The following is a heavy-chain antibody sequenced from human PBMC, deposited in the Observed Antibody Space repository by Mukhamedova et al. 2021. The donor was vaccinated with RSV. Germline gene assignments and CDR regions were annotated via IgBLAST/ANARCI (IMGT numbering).Heavy chain of an antibody. Sequence: PNSGDAGYAQKFQGRVSITRNTSVSTAYMELSSLTSEDTAVYFCAWLYTSSWRRRAFDIWGQGTMVTVSS. CDR2: PNSGDA. J-gene: IGHJ3*02. D-gene: IGHD6-13*01. V-gene: IGHV1-8*03. CDR3: AWLYTSSWRRRAFDI.